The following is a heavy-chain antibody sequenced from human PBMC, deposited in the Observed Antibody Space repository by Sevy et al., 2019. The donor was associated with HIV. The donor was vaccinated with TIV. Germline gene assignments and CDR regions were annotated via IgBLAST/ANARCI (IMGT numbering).Heavy chain of an antibody. CDR3: ARDPLYHYGSGTFYRFYYGMDV. V-gene: IGHV3-33*01. J-gene: IGHJ6*02. CDR2: IWNDGSEK. D-gene: IGHD3-10*01. Sequence: GGSLRLSCAASGFTFNTYAMHWVRQPPGKGLEWVAVIWNDGSEKYYADSVEGRFTIPRDNSKNMLYLQMNSLRAEDTAVFFCARDPLYHYGSGTFYRFYYGMDVWGQGTTVTVSS. CDR1: GFTFNTYA.